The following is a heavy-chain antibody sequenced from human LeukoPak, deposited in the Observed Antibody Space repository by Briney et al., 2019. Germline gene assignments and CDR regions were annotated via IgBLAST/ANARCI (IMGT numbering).Heavy chain of an antibody. Sequence: SETLSLTCTVSGGSISSSSYYWGWIRQPPGKGLEWIGSIYYSGSTYYNPPLKSRVTISVDTSKNQFSLKLSSVTAADTAVYYCASGDQMVQGVIIHWGQGTLVTVSS. CDR3: ASGDQMVQGVIIH. CDR1: GGSISSSSYY. V-gene: IGHV4-39*01. CDR2: IYYSGST. D-gene: IGHD3-10*01. J-gene: IGHJ4*02.